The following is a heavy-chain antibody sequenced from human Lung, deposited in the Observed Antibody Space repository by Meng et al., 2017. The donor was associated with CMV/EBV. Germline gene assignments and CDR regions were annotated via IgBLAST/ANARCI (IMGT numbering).Heavy chain of an antibody. V-gene: IGHV3-43*01. Sequence: GESLKISCAASGFTFDDYTMHWVRQAPGKGLEWVSLISWDGGTTYYADSVKGRFSISRDNSKNSLYLQLNSLRSEDTAFYYCAKDISFHGMAIPDNWGQGYXVNGAS. CDR3: AKDISFHGMAIPDN. CDR2: ISWDGGTT. D-gene: IGHD5-24*01. CDR1: GFTFDDYT. J-gene: IGHJ4*02.